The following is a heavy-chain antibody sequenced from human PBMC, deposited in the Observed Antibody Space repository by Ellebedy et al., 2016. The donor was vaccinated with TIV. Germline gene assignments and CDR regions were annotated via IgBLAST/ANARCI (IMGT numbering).Heavy chain of an antibody. CDR2: INQGGSET. CDR3: ASAARGSGAYESF. J-gene: IGHJ4*02. CDR1: GFTFSRFW. D-gene: IGHD5-12*01. V-gene: IGHV3-7*01. Sequence: PGGSLRLSCAASGFTFSRFWMAWVRQASGKGLEWVATINQGGSETYYVDSVKGRFTISRDNSKNSLYLQMNSLRADDTALYYCASAARGSGAYESFWGQGTLVTVSS.